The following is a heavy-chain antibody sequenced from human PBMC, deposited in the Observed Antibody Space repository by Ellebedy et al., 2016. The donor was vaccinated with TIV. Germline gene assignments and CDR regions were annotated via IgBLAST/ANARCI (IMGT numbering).Heavy chain of an antibody. D-gene: IGHD3-3*01. J-gene: IGHJ4*02. Sequence: ASVKVSCKASGYTFTSYYMHWVRQAPGQGLEWMGIINPSGGSTSYAQKFQGRVTMTRDTSISTAYMELSRLRSDDTAVYYCARGSFYDWRVAGYWGQGTLVTVSS. V-gene: IGHV1-46*01. CDR3: ARGSFYDWRVAGY. CDR1: GYTFTSYY. CDR2: INPSGGST.